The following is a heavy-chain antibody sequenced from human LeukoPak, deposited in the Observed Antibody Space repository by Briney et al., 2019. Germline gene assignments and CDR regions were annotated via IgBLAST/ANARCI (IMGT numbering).Heavy chain of an antibody. CDR1: GGSVSSYY. CDR2: IYYSGTS. V-gene: IGHV4-59*08. Sequence: SETLSLTCTFSGGSVSSYYWSWIRQPPGKGLEWVGYIYYSGTSNYNRSLRSRVTISVDTSKNQFSLKLSSVTAADTAVYYCARWSDDYGDYGFDYWGQGTLVTVSS. D-gene: IGHD4-17*01. CDR3: ARWSDDYGDYGFDY. J-gene: IGHJ4*02.